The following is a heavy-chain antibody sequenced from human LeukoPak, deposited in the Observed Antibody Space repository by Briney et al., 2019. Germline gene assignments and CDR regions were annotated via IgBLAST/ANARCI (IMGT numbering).Heavy chain of an antibody. Sequence: PGGSLRLSCAASGFTFDDYAMHWVRQAPGKGLEWVSGISWNSGSIGYADSVKGRFTISRDNAKNSLYLQMNSLRAEDTALYYCAKGIRPLSGWYRDYSDYWGQGTLVTVSS. CDR1: GFTFDDYA. D-gene: IGHD6-19*01. J-gene: IGHJ4*02. CDR3: AKGIRPLSGWYRDYSDY. CDR2: ISWNSGSI. V-gene: IGHV3-9*01.